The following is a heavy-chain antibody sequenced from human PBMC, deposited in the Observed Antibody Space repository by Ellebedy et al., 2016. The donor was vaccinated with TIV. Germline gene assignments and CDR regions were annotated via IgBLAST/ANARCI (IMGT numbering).Heavy chain of an antibody. CDR2: IYNSGST. CDR3: ARDATSYYYGSGSGLDY. V-gene: IGHV4-59*01. CDR1: GASIISFY. J-gene: IGHJ4*02. Sequence: SETLSLTCTVSGASIISFYWSWIRQPPGKGLEWIGYIYNSGSTNYNPSLKSRVTISLDTSMDQVSLRLSSVTAADTAVYYCARDATSYYYGSGSGLDYWGQGTLVTVSS. D-gene: IGHD3-10*01.